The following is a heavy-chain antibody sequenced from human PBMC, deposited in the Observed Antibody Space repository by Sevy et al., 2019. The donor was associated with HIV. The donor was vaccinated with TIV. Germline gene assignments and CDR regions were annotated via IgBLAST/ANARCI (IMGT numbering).Heavy chain of an antibody. V-gene: IGHV3-21*01. CDR2: ISSSSSYI. CDR1: GFTFSSYS. Sequence: GGSLRLSCAASGFTFSSYSMHWVRQAPGKGLEWVSSISSSSSYIYYADSVKGRFTISRDNAKNSLYLQMNSLRAEDTAVYYCARDQLRFLEWLLLGFAFDIWGQGSMVTVSS. CDR3: ARDQLRFLEWLLLGFAFDI. D-gene: IGHD3-3*01. J-gene: IGHJ3*02.